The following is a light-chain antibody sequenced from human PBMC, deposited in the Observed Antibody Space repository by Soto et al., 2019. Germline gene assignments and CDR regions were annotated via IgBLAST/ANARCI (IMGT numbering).Light chain of an antibody. CDR1: SSDIGDYNY. J-gene: IGLJ1*01. CDR2: EVS. CDR3: GSYTSSSTLFV. Sequence: QSALTQPASVSGSPGQSITISCTGTSSDIGDYNYVSWYQQHPGKAPKLMIYEVSNRPSGVSNRFSGSKSGNTASLTISGLQAEDEADYYCGSYTSSSTLFVFGTGTKLTGL. V-gene: IGLV2-14*01.